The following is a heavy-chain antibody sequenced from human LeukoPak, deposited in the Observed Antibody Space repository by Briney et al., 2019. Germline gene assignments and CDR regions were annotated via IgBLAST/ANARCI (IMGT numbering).Heavy chain of an antibody. CDR1: GFTFSSYS. J-gene: IGHJ6*03. V-gene: IGHV3-21*05. D-gene: IGHD3-3*01. Sequence: PGGSLRLSCAASGFTFSSYSMNWVRQAPGKGLEWVSYISSSSSYIYYADSVKGRFTISRDNAKNSLYLQMNSLRAEDTAVYYCASANPILLDYYYYYYMDVWGKGTTVTVSS. CDR3: ASANPILLDYYYYYYMDV. CDR2: ISSSSSYI.